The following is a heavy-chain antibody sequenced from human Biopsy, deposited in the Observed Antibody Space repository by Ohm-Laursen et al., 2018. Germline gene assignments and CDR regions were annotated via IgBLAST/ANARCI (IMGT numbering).Heavy chain of an antibody. CDR3: VRGPPSIF. J-gene: IGHJ4*02. D-gene: IGHD4-11*01. CDR1: VASISSSSYF. Sequence: SETLSLTCSVSVASISSSSYFWGWIRQPPGKGLEWIGTFYYTGSTHYNPSLKSRVTIFADTSKNQFSLNLTSVTVADSAVYYCVRGPPSIFWGQGILVTVSS. CDR2: FYYTGST. V-gene: IGHV4-39*01.